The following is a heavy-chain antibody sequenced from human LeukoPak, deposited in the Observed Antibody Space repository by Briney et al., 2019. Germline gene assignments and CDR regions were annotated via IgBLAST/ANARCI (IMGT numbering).Heavy chain of an antibody. D-gene: IGHD3-22*01. CDR2: ISWNSGSI. CDR3: AKDRYYDSSGYYGLDY. Sequence: GGSLRLSCAASGFTFDDYAMHWVRQAPRKGLEWVSGISWNSGSIGYADSVKGRFTISRDNAKNSLYLQMNSLRAEDTALYYCAKDRYYDSSGYYGLDYWGQGTLVTVSS. V-gene: IGHV3-9*01. J-gene: IGHJ4*02. CDR1: GFTFDDYA.